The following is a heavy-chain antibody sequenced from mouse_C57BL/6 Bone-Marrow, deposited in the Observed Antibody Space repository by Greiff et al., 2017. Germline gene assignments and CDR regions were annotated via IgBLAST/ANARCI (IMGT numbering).Heavy chain of an antibody. CDR3: ARSGLRYPAWFAY. D-gene: IGHD1-1*01. Sequence: QVQLKQPGAELVKPGASVKLSCKASGYTFTSYWMHWVKQRPGQGLEWIGMIHPNSGSTNYNEKFKSKATLTVDKSSSTAYMQLSSLTSEDSAVYYCARSGLRYPAWFAYWGQGTLVTVSA. J-gene: IGHJ3*01. CDR2: IHPNSGST. CDR1: GYTFTSYW. V-gene: IGHV1-64*01.